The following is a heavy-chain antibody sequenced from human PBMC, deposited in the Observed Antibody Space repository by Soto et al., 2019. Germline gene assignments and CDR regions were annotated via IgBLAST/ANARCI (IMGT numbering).Heavy chain of an antibody. CDR1: GFPFAVNT. Sequence: QVQLVQSGAEVKKPGASVKVSCKASGFPFAVNTVLWVRQAPGQGLEWMGWINVGNDNTKVSQKFQGRFTLARDTSASTAYMELSSLRSEDTAVYYGARGLPTTVTILQSWGQGTLVTVAS. CDR3: ARGLPTTVTILQS. D-gene: IGHD4-17*01. CDR2: INVGNDNT. V-gene: IGHV1-3*01. J-gene: IGHJ5*02.